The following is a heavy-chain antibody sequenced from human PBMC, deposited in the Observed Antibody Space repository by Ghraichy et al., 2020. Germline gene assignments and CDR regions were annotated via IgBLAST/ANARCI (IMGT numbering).Heavy chain of an antibody. J-gene: IGHJ2*01. CDR1: GFTVSSNY. CDR3: ARVSYYYDSSGHLYFDL. D-gene: IGHD3-22*01. CDR2: IYSGGST. Sequence: GGSLRLSCAASGFTVSSNYMSWVRQAPGKGLEWVSVIYSGGSTYYADSVKGRFTISRDNSKNTLYLQMNSLRAEDTAVYYCARVSYYYDSSGHLYFDLWGRGTLVTVSS. V-gene: IGHV3-66*01.